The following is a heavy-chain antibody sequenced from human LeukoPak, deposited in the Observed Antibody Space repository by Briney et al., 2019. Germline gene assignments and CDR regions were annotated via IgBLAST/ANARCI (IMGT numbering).Heavy chain of an antibody. Sequence: ASVKVSCKASGYNFNDYYLHWVSQAPGQGLEWMGWISPESGVTKFAQKFQGRVAMTRDRSISTVYMDLFTLRSDDTAVYFCARGRWTVTGSFDPWGQGTLVTVSS. CDR1: GYNFNDYY. J-gene: IGHJ5*02. CDR2: ISPESGVT. D-gene: IGHD5-18*01. V-gene: IGHV1-2*02. CDR3: ARGRWTVTGSFDP.